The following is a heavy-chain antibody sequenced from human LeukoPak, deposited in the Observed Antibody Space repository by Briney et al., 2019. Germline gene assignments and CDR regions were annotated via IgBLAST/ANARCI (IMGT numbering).Heavy chain of an antibody. CDR2: ISSSSTYI. J-gene: IGHJ4*02. Sequence: GGSLRRSCAASGFIFSSYSMNWVRQAPGKGLEWFSSISSSSTYIYYADSVKGRFTISRDNAKNSPYLQMNSLRAEDTAEYYCARDGERGELSLYMDYWGQGTLVTVSS. CDR3: ARDGERGELSLYMDY. CDR1: GFIFSSYS. V-gene: IGHV3-21*01. D-gene: IGHD3-16*02.